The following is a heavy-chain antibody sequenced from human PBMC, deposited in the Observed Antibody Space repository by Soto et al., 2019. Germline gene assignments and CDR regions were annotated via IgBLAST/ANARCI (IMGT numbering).Heavy chain of an antibody. CDR1: GFTFGDYA. Sequence: GGSLRLSCTASGFTFGDYAMSWVRQAPGKGLEWVGFIRSKAYGGTTEYAASVKGRFTISRDDSKSIAYLQMNSLKTEDTAVYYCTRDLVIFGVAYDAFDIWGQGTMVTVSS. D-gene: IGHD3-3*01. J-gene: IGHJ3*02. CDR2: IRSKAYGGTT. CDR3: TRDLVIFGVAYDAFDI. V-gene: IGHV3-49*04.